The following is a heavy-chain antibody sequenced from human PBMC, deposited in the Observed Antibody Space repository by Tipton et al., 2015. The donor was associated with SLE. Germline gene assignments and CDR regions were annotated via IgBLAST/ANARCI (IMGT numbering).Heavy chain of an antibody. D-gene: IGHD7-27*01. V-gene: IGHV4-34*01. CDR3: ARDGDNYYYYGMDV. CDR2: INHSGST. Sequence: LRLSCAVYGGSFSGYYWSWIRQPPGKGLEWIGEINHSGSTNYNPSLKSRVTISVDTSKNQFSLKLSSVTAADTAVYYCARDGDNYYYYGMDVWGQGTTVTVSS. CDR1: GGSFSGYY. J-gene: IGHJ6*02.